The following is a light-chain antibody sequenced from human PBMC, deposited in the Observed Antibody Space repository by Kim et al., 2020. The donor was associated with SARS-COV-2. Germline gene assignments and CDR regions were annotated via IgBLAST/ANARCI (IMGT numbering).Light chain of an antibody. J-gene: IGLJ1*01. CDR2: QDS. Sequence: SVSPGQTASITCSGDKLGHKYASWYQQKPGQSPVLVIYQDSKRPSGIPERFSGSNPGNTATLTISGTQAMDEADYYCQAWDSSTHVFGTGTKVTVL. CDR3: QAWDSSTHV. V-gene: IGLV3-1*01. CDR1: KLGHKY.